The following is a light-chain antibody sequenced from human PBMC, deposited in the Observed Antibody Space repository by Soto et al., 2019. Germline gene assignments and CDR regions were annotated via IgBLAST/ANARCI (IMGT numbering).Light chain of an antibody. CDR2: DAS. CDR1: QSVGSY. CDR3: QQRTNWPPLT. V-gene: IGKV3-11*02. Sequence: EIVVTHSPATLSLSPGQRATVSCRTSQSVGSYLAWYQKKPGQAPRLLIYDASNRATGIPARFSGSGSGRDFTLTISSLEPEDFALYYCQQRTNWPPLTFGGGTRVEIK. J-gene: IGKJ4*01.